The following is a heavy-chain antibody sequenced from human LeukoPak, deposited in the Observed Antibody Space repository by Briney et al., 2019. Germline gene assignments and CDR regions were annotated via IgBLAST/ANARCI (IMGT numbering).Heavy chain of an antibody. CDR3: AKETDYGSGSYYNPGAFDI. J-gene: IGHJ3*02. D-gene: IGHD3-10*01. V-gene: IGHV3-23*01. CDR2: ISGSGGST. Sequence: GGSLRLSCTASGFDFSSYAMSWVRQAPGKGLEWVSVISGSGGSTYYADSVKGRFTISRDNSKNTLYLQMNSLRAEDTAVYYCAKETDYGSGSYYNPGAFDIWGQGTMVTVSS. CDR1: GFDFSSYA.